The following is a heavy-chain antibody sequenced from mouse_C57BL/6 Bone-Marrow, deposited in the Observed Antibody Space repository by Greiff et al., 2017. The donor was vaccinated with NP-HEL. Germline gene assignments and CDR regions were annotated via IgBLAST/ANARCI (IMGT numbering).Heavy chain of an antibody. V-gene: IGHV1-81*01. CDR1: GYTFTSYG. CDR2: IYPRSGNT. CDR3: ARCPYYYGSSYNYFDY. Sequence: QVQLQQSGAELARPGASVKLSCKASGYTFTSYGISWVKPRTGQGLEWIGAIYPRSGNTYYNEKFKGQATLTADKSASTAYMELRSLTSEDSAVYFCARCPYYYGSSYNYFDYWGQGTTLTVSS. D-gene: IGHD1-1*01. J-gene: IGHJ2*01.